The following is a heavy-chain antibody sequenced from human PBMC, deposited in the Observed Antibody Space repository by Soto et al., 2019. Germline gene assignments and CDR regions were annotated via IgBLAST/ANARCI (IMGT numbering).Heavy chain of an antibody. Sequence: SETLSLTCSVSGDSISSSGYYWSWIRQRPGKGLEWIGNIYYSGSSYNNPSLKSRVTISVNTSKNQFSLNLRSVTAADTAAYYCARDSDYYSSGSFDYWGQGTLVTVSS. J-gene: IGHJ4*02. CDR3: ARDSDYYSSGSFDY. CDR1: GDSISSSGYY. D-gene: IGHD3-10*01. CDR2: IYYSGSS. V-gene: IGHV4-31*03.